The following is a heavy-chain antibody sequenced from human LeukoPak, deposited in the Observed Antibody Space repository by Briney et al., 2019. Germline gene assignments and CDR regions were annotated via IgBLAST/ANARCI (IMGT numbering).Heavy chain of an antibody. CDR1: GFNFGDYA. CDR3: TRASRGVVVVAATAY. CDR2: IRSKAYGGTT. J-gene: IGHJ4*02. Sequence: GGSLRLSCTASGFNFGDYAMSWFRQAPGKGLEWVGFIRSKAYGGTTEYAASVKGRFTISRDDSKSIAYLQMNSLKTEDTAVYYCTRASRGVVVVAATAYWGQGTLVTVSS. D-gene: IGHD2-15*01. V-gene: IGHV3-49*03.